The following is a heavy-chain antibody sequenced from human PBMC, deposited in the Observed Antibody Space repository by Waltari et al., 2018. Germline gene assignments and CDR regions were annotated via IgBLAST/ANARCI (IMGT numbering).Heavy chain of an antibody. CDR1: GFTFSSYW. D-gene: IGHD1-26*01. Sequence: EVQLVESGGGLVQPGGSLRLSCAASGFTFSSYWMNWVRQAPGKGREGVANIKGDGRGKNYVDSVKGRFTISRDNARNSLYLQMNSLRGEDTAVYYCLGAWEWGQGTLVTVSS. V-gene: IGHV3-7*01. CDR3: LGAWE. J-gene: IGHJ4*02. CDR2: IKGDGRGK.